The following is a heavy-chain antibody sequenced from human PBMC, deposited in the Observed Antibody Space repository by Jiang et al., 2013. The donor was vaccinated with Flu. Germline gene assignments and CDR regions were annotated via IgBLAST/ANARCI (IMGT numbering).Heavy chain of an antibody. J-gene: IGHJ6*02. D-gene: IGHD5-18*01. Sequence: SGAEVKKPGSSVKVSCKASGGTFSSYAISWVRQAPGQGLEWMGRIIPILGIANYAQKFQGRVTITADKSTSTAYMELSSLRSEDTAVYYCARDDSYGASYYYYYGMDVWGQGTTVTVSS. CDR3: ARDDSYGASYYYYYGMDV. V-gene: IGHV1-69*04. CDR2: IIPILGIA. CDR1: GGTFSSYA.